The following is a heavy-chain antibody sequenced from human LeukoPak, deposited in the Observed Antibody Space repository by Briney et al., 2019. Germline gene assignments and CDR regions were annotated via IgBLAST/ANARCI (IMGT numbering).Heavy chain of an antibody. J-gene: IGHJ4*02. Sequence: GASVKVSCKASGYTFTSYGISWVRQAPGQGLEWMGWVSAYNGNTNYAQKLQGRVTMTTDTSTSTAYMELRSLRSDDTAVYYCARDVVDCGGDCYIIWGQGTLVTVSS. D-gene: IGHD2-21*02. V-gene: IGHV1-18*01. CDR2: VSAYNGNT. CDR1: GYTFTSYG. CDR3: ARDVVDCGGDCYII.